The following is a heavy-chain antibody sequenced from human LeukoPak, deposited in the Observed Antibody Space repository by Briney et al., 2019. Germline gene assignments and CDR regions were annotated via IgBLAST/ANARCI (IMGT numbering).Heavy chain of an antibody. V-gene: IGHV3-30*02. J-gene: IGHJ4*02. CDR1: GFTFSSYG. CDR3: AKDRHRILDY. CDR2: IRYDGSNK. Sequence: AGTLRVYCAASGFTFSSYGMHWVRQAPGKGLEGVAFIRYDGSNKYYADSVKGRFTISRDNSKNTLYLQMNSLRAEDTAVYYCAKDRHRILDYWGQGTLVTVSS. D-gene: IGHD2-15*01.